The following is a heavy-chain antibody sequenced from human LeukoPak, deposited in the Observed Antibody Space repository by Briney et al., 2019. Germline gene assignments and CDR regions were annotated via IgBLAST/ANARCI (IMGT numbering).Heavy chain of an antibody. CDR3: ARDHYHGVENHFDY. J-gene: IGHJ4*02. D-gene: IGHD1-1*01. CDR2: IYYTGNT. Sequence: SETLSLTCTVSGGSISSGTYYWSRIRQHPGKGLEWIGYIYYTGNTYYNPSLKSRVTISVDTSKNQFSLKMSSVTAADTAVYYCARDHYHGVENHFDYWGQGTRVTVSS. CDR1: GGSISSGTYY. V-gene: IGHV4-31*03.